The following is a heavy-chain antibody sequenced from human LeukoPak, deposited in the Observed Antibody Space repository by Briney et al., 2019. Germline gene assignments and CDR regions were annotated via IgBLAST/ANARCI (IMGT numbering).Heavy chain of an antibody. V-gene: IGHV4-59*01. CDR2: IFYSGST. D-gene: IGHD3-22*01. J-gene: IGHJ3*02. Sequence: PSETLSLTCTVSGGSISSNYWSWIRQPPGKGLEWIGYIFYSGSTIYNPSLKSRVTISVDTSKNQFSLKLSSVTAADSAVYYCARRASNYDIDAFDIWGRGTVVTVSS. CDR3: ARRASNYDIDAFDI. CDR1: GGSISSNY.